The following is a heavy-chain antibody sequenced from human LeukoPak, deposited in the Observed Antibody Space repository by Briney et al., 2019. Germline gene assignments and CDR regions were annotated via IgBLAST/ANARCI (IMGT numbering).Heavy chain of an antibody. CDR2: INAGNGNT. CDR1: GYTFTSYA. V-gene: IGHV1-3*01. Sequence: GASVKVSCTASGYTFTSYAMHWVRQAPGQRLEWMGWINAGNGNTKYSQKFQGRVTITRDTSASTAYMELSSLRSEDTAVYYCARAYYYGSGSYYFDYWGQGTLVTVSS. D-gene: IGHD3-10*01. CDR3: ARAYYYGSGSYYFDY. J-gene: IGHJ4*02.